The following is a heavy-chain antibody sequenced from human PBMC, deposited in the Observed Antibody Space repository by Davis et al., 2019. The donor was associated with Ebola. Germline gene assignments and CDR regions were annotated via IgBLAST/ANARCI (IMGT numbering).Heavy chain of an antibody. CDR2: TYYRSKWFV. CDR1: GDSVPSNSAA. Sequence: SQTPSLTCAISGDSVPSNSAAWNWIRQSPSRGLGWLGRTYYRSKWFVDYAVSVKSRITINPDTSKNQFSLQLTSVTPEDTAVYYCARDPPYDQGYDFWGQGTLVTVSS. V-gene: IGHV6-1*01. D-gene: IGHD3-16*01. J-gene: IGHJ4*02. CDR3: ARDPPYDQGYDF.